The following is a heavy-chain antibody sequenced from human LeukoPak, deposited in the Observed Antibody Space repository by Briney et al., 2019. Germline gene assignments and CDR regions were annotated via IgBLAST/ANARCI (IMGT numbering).Heavy chain of an antibody. V-gene: IGHV1-2*02. D-gene: IGHD5-12*01. Sequence: ASVKVSCKPSGYTFTSYYIHWMRQAPGQGLEWVGWINPNSGGSHYARRFQGRVTMTSDTSINTGYMELTSLTTDDTAVYYCARGPRYGESGYDLGPYWGQGTLVTVSS. CDR2: INPNSGGS. J-gene: IGHJ4*02. CDR1: GYTFTSYY. CDR3: ARGPRYGESGYDLGPY.